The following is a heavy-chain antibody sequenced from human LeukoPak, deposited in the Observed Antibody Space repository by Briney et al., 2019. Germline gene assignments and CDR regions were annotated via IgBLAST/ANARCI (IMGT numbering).Heavy chain of an antibody. Sequence: PGGSLRLSCAASEFTFDNYAMSWVRQAPGKGLEWVSYMSSSSSTIYYADSVKGRFTISRDNAKNSLYLQMNSLRAEDTAVYYCAREWGGYGMDVWGQGTTVTVSS. CDR1: EFTFDNYA. V-gene: IGHV3-48*04. J-gene: IGHJ6*02. CDR2: MSSSSSTI. D-gene: IGHD2-15*01. CDR3: AREWGGYGMDV.